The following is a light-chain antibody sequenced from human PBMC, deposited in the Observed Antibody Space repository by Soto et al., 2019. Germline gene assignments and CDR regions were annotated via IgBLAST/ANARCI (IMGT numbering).Light chain of an antibody. CDR2: DDS. CDR3: QVWDRTSNHYV. CDR1: NIGSKS. Sequence: SYELTQPPSVSVAPGQTVRVTCGGKNIGSKSVHWYQQKPGQAPVLVVYDDSDRPSRIPERFSGSNSGNTATLTISRVGAGDEADYHCQVWDRTSNHYVFGSGTKVTVL. V-gene: IGLV3-21*02. J-gene: IGLJ1*01.